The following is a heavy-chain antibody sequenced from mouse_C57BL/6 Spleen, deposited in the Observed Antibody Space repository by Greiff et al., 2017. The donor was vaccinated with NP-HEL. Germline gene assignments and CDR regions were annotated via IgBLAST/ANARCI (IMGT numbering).Heavy chain of an antibody. Sequence: QVQLQQSGAELVKPGASVKISCKASGYTFTDYYINWVKQRPGQGLEWIGKIGPGSGSTYYNEKFKGKATLTADKSSSTAYMQLSSLTSEDSAVYFCARRGIYYGYLYWYFDVWGTGTTVTVSS. J-gene: IGHJ1*03. CDR2: IGPGSGST. CDR1: GYTFTDYY. V-gene: IGHV1-77*01. D-gene: IGHD2-2*01. CDR3: ARRGIYYGYLYWYFDV.